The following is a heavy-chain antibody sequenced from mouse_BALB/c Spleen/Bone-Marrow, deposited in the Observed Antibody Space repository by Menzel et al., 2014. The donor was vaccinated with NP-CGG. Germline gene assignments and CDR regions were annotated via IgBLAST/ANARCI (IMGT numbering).Heavy chain of an antibody. CDR3: ARTYYRYGAYYFDC. CDR1: GYSITSGYF. J-gene: IGHJ2*01. V-gene: IGHV3-6*02. D-gene: IGHD2-14*01. CDR2: ISYDGSN. Sequence: DVKLQESGPGLVKPSQSLSLTCSVTGYSITSGYFWNWIRRFPGNKLEWMGYISYDGSNNYNPSLKNRISITRDTSKNQFFLKLSSVTSEDTATYYCARTYYRYGAYYFDCWGQGTTLTVSS.